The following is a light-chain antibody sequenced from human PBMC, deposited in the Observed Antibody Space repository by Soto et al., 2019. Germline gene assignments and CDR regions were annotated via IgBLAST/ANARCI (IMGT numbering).Light chain of an antibody. Sequence: EIMLTQSPGTLSLSPGERATLSCRAGQSVSSSYLAWYQQKPGQAPRLLIYGASSRATGIPDRFSGSGSGTDFTLTISRLEPEDFAVYYCQQYGSSPWTFGQGTKVDIK. CDR2: GAS. CDR1: QSVSSSY. V-gene: IGKV3-20*01. J-gene: IGKJ1*01. CDR3: QQYGSSPWT.